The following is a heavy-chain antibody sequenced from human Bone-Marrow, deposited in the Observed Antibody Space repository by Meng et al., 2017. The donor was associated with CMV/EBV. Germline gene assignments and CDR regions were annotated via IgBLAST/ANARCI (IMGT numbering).Heavy chain of an antibody. Sequence: ASVKVSCKASGYTFTGYYMHWVRQAPGQGLEWMGWINPNSGGTNYAQKFQGRVTMTRDTSISTAYMELSRVRSDATALYDSARVDDARAFDYWGQGTLVTVSS. CDR1: GYTFTGYY. CDR3: ARVDDARAFDY. J-gene: IGHJ4*02. D-gene: IGHD1-1*01. V-gene: IGHV1-2*02. CDR2: INPNSGGT.